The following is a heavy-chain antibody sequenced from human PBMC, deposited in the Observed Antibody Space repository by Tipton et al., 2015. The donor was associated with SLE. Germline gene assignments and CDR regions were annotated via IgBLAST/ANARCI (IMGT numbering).Heavy chain of an antibody. CDR3: ARGTGITDD. D-gene: IGHD1-7*01. Sequence: TLSLTCTVSGGSISSGGYFWNWIRQHPGKGLEWIGYNYYSGNTYYNPSLKSRVTISVDTSKNHFSLNLNSVTAADTAIYYRARGTGITDDWGQGTLVTVSS. CDR1: GGSISSGGYF. J-gene: IGHJ4*02. CDR2: NYYSGNT. V-gene: IGHV4-31*03.